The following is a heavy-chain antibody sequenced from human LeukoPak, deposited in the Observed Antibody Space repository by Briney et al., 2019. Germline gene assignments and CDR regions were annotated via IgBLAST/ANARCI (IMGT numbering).Heavy chain of an antibody. Sequence: ASVTISCKDSGYTFTDYYMHCVRQAPGQGLEWMAKINPNSGATAYGERFQGRVILTRDTSISTIYMEQRTLTSGDTAVYYCARPSDYGDYIDNWGQGTPVTVSS. D-gene: IGHD4-17*01. CDR1: GYTFTDYY. J-gene: IGHJ4*02. V-gene: IGHV1-2*02. CDR2: INPNSGAT. CDR3: ARPSDYGDYIDN.